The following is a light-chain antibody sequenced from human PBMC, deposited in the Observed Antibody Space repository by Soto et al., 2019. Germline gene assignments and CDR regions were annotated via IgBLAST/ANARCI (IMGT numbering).Light chain of an antibody. CDR3: QKYNSAPWT. CDR1: QDISTY. V-gene: IGKV1-27*01. Sequence: DIQMTQSPSSLSASVGDRVTITCRASQDISTYLAWYQQKPGKVPKLLIYAASTLQSGVPSRFSGSASGTDFTLTISSLQPEDVATYYCQKYNSAPWTFGQGTKVEIK. J-gene: IGKJ1*01. CDR2: AAS.